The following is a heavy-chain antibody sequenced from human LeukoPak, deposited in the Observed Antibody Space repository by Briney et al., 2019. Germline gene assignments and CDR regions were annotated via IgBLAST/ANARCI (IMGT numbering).Heavy chain of an antibody. CDR1: GYTFTGYY. J-gene: IGHJ6*03. CDR2: INSNSGGT. V-gene: IGHV1-2*02. Sequence: ASVKVSCKTSGYTFTGYYMHWVRQAPGQGLEWMGWINSNSGGTNYAQKFQGRVTMTRDTSISTAYMELSSLRSDDTAVYYCARAYYYHMDVWGKGTTVTVSS. CDR3: ARAYYYHMDV.